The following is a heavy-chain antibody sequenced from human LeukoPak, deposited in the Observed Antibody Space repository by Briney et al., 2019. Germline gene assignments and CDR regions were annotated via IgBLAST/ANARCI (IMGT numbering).Heavy chain of an antibody. CDR3: ARHLTGSSVCIEY. Sequence: PSETLSLTCTVSGGSISSYYWSWIRQPPGKGLEWIGYIYSSGSTNYNPSLKSRATISIDTSKNQFSLKLSSVTAADTAVYYCARHLTGSSVCIEYWGQGTLVTVSS. V-gene: IGHV4-4*09. CDR1: GGSISSYY. J-gene: IGHJ4*02. D-gene: IGHD2-8*02. CDR2: IYSSGST.